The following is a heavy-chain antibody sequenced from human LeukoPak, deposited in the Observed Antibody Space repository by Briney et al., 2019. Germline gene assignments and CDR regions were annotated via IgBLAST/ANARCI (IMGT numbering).Heavy chain of an antibody. J-gene: IGHJ4*02. CDR3: TTAPPRRGYYDSSGYYWGGFDY. CDR2: IKSKTDGGIT. D-gene: IGHD3-22*01. Sequence: PGGSLRLSCAASGFTFSNAWMRWVRQAPGKGLEWVGRIKSKTDGGITDYAVPVKGRFTISRDDSKNTLYLQMNSLKTEDTAVYYCTTAPPRRGYYDSSGYYWGGFDYWGQGTLVTVSS. V-gene: IGHV3-15*01. CDR1: GFTFSNAW.